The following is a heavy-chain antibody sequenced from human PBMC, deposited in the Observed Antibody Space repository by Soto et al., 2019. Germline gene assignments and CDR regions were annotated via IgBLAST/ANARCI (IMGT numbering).Heavy chain of an antibody. CDR2: ISWDGGST. J-gene: IGHJ3*02. CDR3: SKDIGGRYIGYDDAFDI. D-gene: IGHD5-12*01. CDR1: GFTFDDYT. Sequence: GGSLRLSCAASGFTFDDYTMHWVRQAPGKGLEWVSLISWDGGSTYYADSVKGRFTISRDNSKNSLYLQMNSLRTEDTALYYCSKDIGGRYIGYDDAFDIWGQGTMVTVSS. V-gene: IGHV3-43*01.